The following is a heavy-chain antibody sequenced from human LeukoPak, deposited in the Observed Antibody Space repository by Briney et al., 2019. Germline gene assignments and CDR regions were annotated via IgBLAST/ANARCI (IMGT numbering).Heavy chain of an antibody. J-gene: IGHJ5*02. CDR1: GGTFSSYA. CDR3: ARGGDSSGSYSLNWFDP. V-gene: IGHV1-69*01. CDR2: IIPIFGTA. Sequence: SVKVSCKASGGTFSSYAISWVRQAPGQGLEWMGGIIPIFGTANYAQKFQGRVTITADESTSTAYMELSSLRSEDTAVYYCARGGDSSGSYSLNWFDPWGQGTQVTVSS. D-gene: IGHD3-10*01.